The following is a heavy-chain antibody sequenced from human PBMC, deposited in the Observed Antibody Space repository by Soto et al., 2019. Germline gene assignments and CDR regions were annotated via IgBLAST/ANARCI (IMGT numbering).Heavy chain of an antibody. J-gene: IGHJ5*02. CDR1: GYTFTSYA. CDR2: INAGNGNT. Sequence: ASVKVSCKASGYTFTSYAMHWVRQAPGQRLEWMGWINAGNGNTKYSQKFQGRVTITRDTSASTAYMELSSLRSEDTAVYYCARDCLPVPASATRSSWFDPWGQGTLVTAPQ. D-gene: IGHD2-15*01. V-gene: IGHV1-3*01. CDR3: ARDCLPVPASATRSSWFDP.